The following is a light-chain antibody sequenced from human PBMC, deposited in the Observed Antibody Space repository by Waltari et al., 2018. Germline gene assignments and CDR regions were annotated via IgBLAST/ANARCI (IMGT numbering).Light chain of an antibody. CDR1: QSVTSSH. CDR2: GSS. Sequence: EIVLMQSPGTLSLSPGESATSSCRASQSVTSSHLAWYKQKPCQAPRLLIYGSSSRATAIPDRFSGSGSGTDFTLTISRLEAEDFAVYYCQQYGSSPRTFGQGTKVEIK. CDR3: QQYGSSPRT. J-gene: IGKJ1*01. V-gene: IGKV3-20*01.